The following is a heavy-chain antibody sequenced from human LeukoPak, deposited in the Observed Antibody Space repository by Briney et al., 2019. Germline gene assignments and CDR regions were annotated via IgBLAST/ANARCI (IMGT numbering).Heavy chain of an antibody. CDR1: GFTFSSYA. Sequence: PGGSLRLSCAASGFTFSSYAMSWVRQAQGKGLEWVSVIYSGGTIYYADSVKGRFTISRDSSKNTLYLQMNSLRAEDTAVYYCARAGRGIGDHDLDYWGQGTLVTVSS. CDR3: ARAGRGIGDHDLDY. V-gene: IGHV3-66*01. D-gene: IGHD3-16*01. J-gene: IGHJ4*02. CDR2: IYSGGTI.